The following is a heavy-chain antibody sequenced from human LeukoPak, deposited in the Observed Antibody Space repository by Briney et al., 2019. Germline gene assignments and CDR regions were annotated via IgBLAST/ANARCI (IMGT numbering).Heavy chain of an antibody. J-gene: IGHJ4*02. CDR1: GFTFSNYA. Sequence: GGSLRLSCAASGFTFSNYAIHWVRQAPGKGLEWVAVISYDGSNKYYADSVKGRFTISRDSYKNTLYLQMNSLSAEDTAVYYCARGGIVGATIDYWGQGTLVTVSS. CDR2: ISYDGSNK. CDR3: ARGGIVGATIDY. D-gene: IGHD1-26*01. V-gene: IGHV3-30*04.